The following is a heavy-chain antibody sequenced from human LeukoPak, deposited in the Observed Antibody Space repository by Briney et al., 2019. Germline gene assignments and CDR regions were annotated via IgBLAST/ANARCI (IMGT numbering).Heavy chain of an antibody. Sequence: ASVKVSCKASGGTFSSYAISWVRQAPGQGLEWMGGIIPIFGTANYAQKFQGRVTITADESTSTAYMELSSLRSEDTAVYYCASPGNTAMVTPFDYWGQGTLVTVSS. CDR1: GGTFSSYA. D-gene: IGHD5-18*01. V-gene: IGHV1-69*13. CDR3: ASPGNTAMVTPFDY. CDR2: IIPIFGTA. J-gene: IGHJ4*02.